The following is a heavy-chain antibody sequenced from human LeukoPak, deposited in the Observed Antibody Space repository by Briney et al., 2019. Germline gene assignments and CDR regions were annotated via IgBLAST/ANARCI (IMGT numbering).Heavy chain of an antibody. Sequence: PGGSLRLSCATSGFIFSSFTMNWVRQAPGRGLEWVSSINSGSNSRYYADSVTGRFTISRDNAKNSLYLQMNSLRAEDTAVYYCTRGSYGDYGYWGQGALVTVSS. CDR3: TRGSYGDYGY. V-gene: IGHV3-21*01. J-gene: IGHJ4*02. CDR2: INSGSNSR. D-gene: IGHD4-17*01. CDR1: GFIFSSFT.